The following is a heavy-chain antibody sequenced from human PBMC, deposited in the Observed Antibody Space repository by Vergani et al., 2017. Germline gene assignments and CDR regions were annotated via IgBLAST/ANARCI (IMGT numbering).Heavy chain of an antibody. CDR1: GGSFSGYY. J-gene: IGHJ4*02. CDR2: INHSGST. Sequence: QVQLQQWGAGLLKPSETLSLTCAVYGGSFSGYYWSWIRQPPGKGLEWIGEINHSGSTNYNPSLKSRVTISVDTSKNQFSLKLSSVTAADTAVYYCARGGILTGYYKNWGQGTLVTVSS. D-gene: IGHD3-9*01. CDR3: ARGGILTGYYKN. V-gene: IGHV4-34*01.